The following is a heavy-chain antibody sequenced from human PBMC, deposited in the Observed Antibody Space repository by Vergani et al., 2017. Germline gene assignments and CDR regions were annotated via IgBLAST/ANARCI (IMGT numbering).Heavy chain of an antibody. J-gene: IGHJ5*02. CDR2: IIPIFGTA. Sequence: QVQLVQSGAEVKKPGSSVKVSCKASGGTFSSYAISWVRQAPGQGLEWMGGIIPIFGTANYAQKFQGRVTITADESTSTAYMELSSLRSEDTAVYYCAKQGTTRVGVVSGGVGNWFDPWGQGTLVTVSS. V-gene: IGHV1-69*12. CDR3: AKQGTTRVGVVSGGVGNWFDP. D-gene: IGHD3-10*01. CDR1: GGTFSSYA.